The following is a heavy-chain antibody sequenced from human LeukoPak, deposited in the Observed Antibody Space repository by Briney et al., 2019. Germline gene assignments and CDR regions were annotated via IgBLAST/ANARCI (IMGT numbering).Heavy chain of an antibody. Sequence: GRSLRLSCAASGFTFDDYAMHWVGQAPGKGLEWVSGISWNSGSIGYADSVKGRFTISRDNAKNSLYLQMNSLRAEDTALYYCAKDIVGRPRRDYWGQGTLVTVSS. J-gene: IGHJ4*02. CDR2: ISWNSGSI. D-gene: IGHD6-6*01. V-gene: IGHV3-9*01. CDR1: GFTFDDYA. CDR3: AKDIVGRPRRDY.